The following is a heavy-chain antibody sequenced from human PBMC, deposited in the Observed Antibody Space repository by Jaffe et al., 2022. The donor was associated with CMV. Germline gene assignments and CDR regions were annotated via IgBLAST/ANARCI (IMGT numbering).Heavy chain of an antibody. V-gene: IGHV3-21*01. Sequence: EVQLVESGGGLVKPGGSLRLSCAASGFTFSSYSMNWVRQAPGKGLEWVSSISSSSSYIYYADSVKGRFTISRDNAKNSLYLQMNSLRAEDTAVYYCARDPVLDCSSTSCQDYYYYGMDVWGQGTTVTVSS. J-gene: IGHJ6*02. D-gene: IGHD2-2*01. CDR3: ARDPVLDCSSTSCQDYYYYGMDV. CDR1: GFTFSSYS. CDR2: ISSSSSYI.